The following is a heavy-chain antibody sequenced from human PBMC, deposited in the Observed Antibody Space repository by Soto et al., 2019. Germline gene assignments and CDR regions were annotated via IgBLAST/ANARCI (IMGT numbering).Heavy chain of an antibody. Sequence: SETLSLTCAFSGGTFSGYYWTWIRQPPGKGLEWIGEINHSGSTSYNPSLSTRVTMSVDTSKNQISLRPSSVTAADTAIYYCARSSYTALAYWGQGTLVTVSS. J-gene: IGHJ4*02. D-gene: IGHD5-18*01. CDR3: ARSSYTALAY. CDR2: INHSGST. CDR1: GGTFSGYY. V-gene: IGHV4-34*01.